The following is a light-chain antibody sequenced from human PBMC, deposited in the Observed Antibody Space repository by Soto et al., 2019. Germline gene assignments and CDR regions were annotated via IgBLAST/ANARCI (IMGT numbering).Light chain of an antibody. V-gene: IGLV2-8*01. CDR1: SRDVGGYNY. Sequence: QSALTQPPPASGSPGQSVTISCTGTSRDVGGYNYVSWYQQHPGKAPKLMIYEVSKRPSGVPDRFSGSKSGNTASLTVSWLQAEDEADYYCSSYAGSNNFVFGAGTKVTVL. J-gene: IGLJ1*01. CDR2: EVS. CDR3: SSYAGSNNFV.